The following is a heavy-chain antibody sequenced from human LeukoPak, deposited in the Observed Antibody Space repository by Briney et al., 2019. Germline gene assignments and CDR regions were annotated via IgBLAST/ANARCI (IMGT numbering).Heavy chain of an antibody. CDR1: VYTFTSYG. CDR2: ISAYNGNT. J-gene: IGHJ5*02. V-gene: IGHV1-18*01. D-gene: IGHD3-10*01. CDR3: AREAGIDYYGSGSRGWFDP. Sequence: GASVKVSCKASVYTFTSYGISWVRQAPGQGLEWMGWISAYNGNTNYAQKLQGRVTMTTDTSTSTAYMELRSLRSDDTAVYYCAREAGIDYYGSGSRGWFDPWGQGTLVTVSP.